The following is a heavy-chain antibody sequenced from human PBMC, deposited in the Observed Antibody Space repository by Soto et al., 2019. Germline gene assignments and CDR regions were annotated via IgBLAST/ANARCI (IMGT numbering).Heavy chain of an antibody. V-gene: IGHV1-69*13. CDR3: ARYDCISTSCYYYYYYSMDV. CDR1: GGTFSGYA. CDR2: IIPIFETA. Sequence: GASVKVSCKTSGGTFSGYAISWVRQAPGQGLEWMGGIIPIFETANYAQKFQGRVTITAYESTSTAYMELISLRSEDTAVYYCARYDCISTSCYYYYYYSMDVWGQGTTVTVSS. D-gene: IGHD2-2*01. J-gene: IGHJ6*02.